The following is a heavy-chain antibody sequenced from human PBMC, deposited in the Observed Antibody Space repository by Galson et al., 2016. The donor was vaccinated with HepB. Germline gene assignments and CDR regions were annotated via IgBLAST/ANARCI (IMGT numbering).Heavy chain of an antibody. CDR1: GSIRHF. Sequence: SVKVSCKASGSIRHFLHWVRQAPGQGPEWLGIIYPSGDTTIYAQKFQGRLTLTRDTSTNTVHMELKSLRSDDTAVYYCARDSPGGYDLWHGMDAWGQGTTVTVS. V-gene: IGHV1-46*01. CDR3: ARDSPGGYDLWHGMDA. D-gene: IGHD5-12*01. CDR2: IYPSGDTT. J-gene: IGHJ6*02.